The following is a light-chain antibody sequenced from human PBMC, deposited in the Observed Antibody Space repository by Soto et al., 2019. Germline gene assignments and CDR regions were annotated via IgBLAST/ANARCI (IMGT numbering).Light chain of an antibody. CDR1: QTISTF. J-gene: IGKJ4*01. Sequence: DIQMTQSPSSLSASVGDRVTITCRSSQTISTFLHWFQQKPGKAPNLLIYDASSLQSGVPSRFSGSGSGTDFTLTISSLHPEDFGTYYCQQTYSTFVSFGGGTKVEMK. CDR3: QQTYSTFVS. V-gene: IGKV1-39*01. CDR2: DAS.